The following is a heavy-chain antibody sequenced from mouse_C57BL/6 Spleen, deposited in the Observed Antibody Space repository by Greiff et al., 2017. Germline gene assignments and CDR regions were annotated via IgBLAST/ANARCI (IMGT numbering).Heavy chain of an antibody. CDR1: GYSITSGYD. CDR3: ARDNDYDYFDY. D-gene: IGHD2-4*01. Sequence: EVKLQESGPGMVKPSQSLSLTCTVTGYSITSGYDWHWIRHFPGNKLEWMGYISYSGSTNYNPSLKSRISITHDTSKNHFFLKLNSVTTEDTATYYCARDNDYDYFDYWGQGTTLTVSS. CDR2: ISYSGST. J-gene: IGHJ2*01. V-gene: IGHV3-1*01.